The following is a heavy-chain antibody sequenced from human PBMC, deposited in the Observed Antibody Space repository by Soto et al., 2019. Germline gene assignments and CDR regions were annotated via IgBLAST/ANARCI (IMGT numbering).Heavy chain of an antibody. CDR2: IYYSGST. D-gene: IGHD3-10*01. Sequence: SETLSLTCTVSGGSISSGGYYWSWIRQHPGKGLEWIGYIYYSGSTYYNPSLKSRVTISVDTSKNQFSLKLSSVTAADTAVYYCARYKFDGSGSYYTNRHFDYWGQGTLVTVSS. J-gene: IGHJ4*02. CDR1: GGSISSGGYY. CDR3: ARYKFDGSGSYYTNRHFDY. V-gene: IGHV4-31*03.